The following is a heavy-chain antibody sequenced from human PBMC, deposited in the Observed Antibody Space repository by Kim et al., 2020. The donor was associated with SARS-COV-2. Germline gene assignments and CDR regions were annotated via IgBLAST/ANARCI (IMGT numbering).Heavy chain of an antibody. CDR3: AKVGGGLRFVPLDV. J-gene: IGHJ6*02. V-gene: IGHV3-30*18. D-gene: IGHD3-3*01. Sequence: GGSLRLSCAASGFTFSSYGMHWVRQAPGKGLEWVAVISYDGSNKYYADSVKGRFTISRDNSKNTLYLQMNSLRAEDTAVYYCAKVGGGLRFVPLDVWGQGTTVTVSS. CDR2: ISYDGSNK. CDR1: GFTFSSYG.